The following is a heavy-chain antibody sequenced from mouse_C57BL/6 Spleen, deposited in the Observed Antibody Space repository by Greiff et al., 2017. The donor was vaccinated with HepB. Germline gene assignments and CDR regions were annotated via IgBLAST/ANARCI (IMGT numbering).Heavy chain of an antibody. CDR3: AGTITTVVAKAMDY. CDR1: GYTFTSYW. CDR2: IYPGSGST. D-gene: IGHD1-1*01. V-gene: IGHV1-55*01. Sequence: VQLQQSGAELVKPGASVKMSCKASGYTFTSYWITWVKQRPGQGLEWIGDIYPGSGSTNYNEKFKSKATLTVDTSSSTAYMQLSSLTSEDSAVYYCAGTITTVVAKAMDYWGQGTSVTVSS. J-gene: IGHJ4*01.